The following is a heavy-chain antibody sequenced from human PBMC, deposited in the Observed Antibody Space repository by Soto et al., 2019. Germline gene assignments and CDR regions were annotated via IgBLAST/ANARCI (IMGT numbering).Heavy chain of an antibody. V-gene: IGHV3-30-3*01. Sequence: QVQLVESGGGVVQPGRSLRLSCAVSGLTFSSYAMHWVRQAPGKGLEWVAVISYDGSNQYYADSVKGRFTISRDNSKNTLYLQMNSLRAEDTAVYYCIVGGVFWGQGTLVTVSS. D-gene: IGHD2-15*01. CDR3: IVGGVF. CDR1: GLTFSSYA. J-gene: IGHJ4*02. CDR2: ISYDGSNQ.